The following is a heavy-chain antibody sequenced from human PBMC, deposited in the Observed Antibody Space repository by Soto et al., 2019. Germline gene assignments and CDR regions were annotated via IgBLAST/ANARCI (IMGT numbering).Heavy chain of an antibody. Sequence: PWCSLRLGCAACRVRVKMSAIAVSLKAPGKGLEWFSAIGGDGSNTKYADSVKGRFTISRDNAKNTLYLQMNSLRAEDTAVYYCTRRSAQSGHFDYWGRGTLVTVSS. CDR1: RVRVKMSA. D-gene: IGHD3-10*01. J-gene: IGHJ4*02. CDR2: IGGDGSNT. V-gene: IGHV3-74*03. CDR3: TRRSAQSGHFDY.